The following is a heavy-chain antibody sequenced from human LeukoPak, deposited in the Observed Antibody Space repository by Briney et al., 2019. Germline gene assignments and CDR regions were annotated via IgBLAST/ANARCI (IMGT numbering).Heavy chain of an antibody. J-gene: IGHJ4*02. V-gene: IGHV4-39*01. Sequence: PSETLSPTCTVPAASISSSSYYWGWIRQPPGKGLEWFGSIYYGGSTYYNPSLKSRVAISVETSKNQFSLKLSSVTAADTAVYYCARQWFGESYFDYWGQGTLVTVS. D-gene: IGHD3-10*01. CDR1: AASISSSSYY. CDR3: ARQWFGESYFDY. CDR2: IYYGGST.